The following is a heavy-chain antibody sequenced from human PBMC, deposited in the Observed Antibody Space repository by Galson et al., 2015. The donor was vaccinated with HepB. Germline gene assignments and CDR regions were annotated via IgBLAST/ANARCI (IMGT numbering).Heavy chain of an antibody. CDR3: AKDESGWWEYHFDY. J-gene: IGHJ4*02. CDR1: GFTLSSYA. Sequence: SLRLSCAASGFTLSSYAMSWVRQAPGKGLEWVSAISGSGGSTYYADSVKGRFTISRDNSKNTLYLQMNSLRAEDTAVYYCAKDESGWWEYHFDYWGQGTLVTVSS. V-gene: IGHV3-23*01. CDR2: ISGSGGST. D-gene: IGHD1-26*01.